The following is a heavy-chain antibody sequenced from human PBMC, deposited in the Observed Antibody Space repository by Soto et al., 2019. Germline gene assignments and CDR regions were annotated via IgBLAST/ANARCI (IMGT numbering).Heavy chain of an antibody. J-gene: IGHJ5*02. CDR2: LSDNVGTT. Sequence: EVQLVESGGGLVQPGGSLRLSCAVSGVPFGTFTMNWVRQAPGKGLEWVSGLSDNVGTTRYAYSVKGRFTISRDKSKKTLYLQMNNLRAEDTAVYYCAKHFIGGRLQSPFDPWGQGTLVTVSS. CDR3: AKHFIGGRLQSPFDP. CDR1: GVPFGTFT. V-gene: IGHV3-23*04. D-gene: IGHD1-1*01.